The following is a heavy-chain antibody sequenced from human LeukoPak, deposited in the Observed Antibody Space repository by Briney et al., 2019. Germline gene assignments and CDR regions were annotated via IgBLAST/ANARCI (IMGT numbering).Heavy chain of an antibody. CDR3: ASYYGSGSSYFDY. D-gene: IGHD3-10*01. V-gene: IGHV4-39*01. Sequence: TSETLSLTCTVSGGSISSSSYYWGWMRQPPGKGLEWIGSIYYSGSTYYNPSLKSRVTISVDTSKNQFSLKLSSVTAADTAVYYCASYYGSGSSYFDYWGQGTLVTVSS. CDR1: GGSISSSSYY. J-gene: IGHJ4*02. CDR2: IYYSGST.